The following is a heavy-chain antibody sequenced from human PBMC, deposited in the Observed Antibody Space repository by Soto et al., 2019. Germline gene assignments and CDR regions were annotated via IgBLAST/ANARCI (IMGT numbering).Heavy chain of an antibody. V-gene: IGHV1-24*01. D-gene: IGHD6-13*01. CDR2: FDPEDGET. CDR1: GYTLTELS. Sequence: GASVKVSWKVSGYTLTELSMHWVRQAPGKGLEWMGGFDPEDGETIYAQKFQGRVTMTEDTSTDTAYMELSSLRSEDTAVYYCATGGHIAAAGPYYFAYWGQGTLVTVSS. CDR3: ATGGHIAAAGPYYFAY. J-gene: IGHJ4*02.